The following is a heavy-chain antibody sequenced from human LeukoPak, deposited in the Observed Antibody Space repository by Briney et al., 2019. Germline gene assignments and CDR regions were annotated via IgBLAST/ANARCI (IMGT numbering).Heavy chain of an antibody. CDR3: ARGGDTSNWYPGYFDY. Sequence: GGSLRPSCAASGFTFSSYGMHWVRQAPGKGPVWVSRIKSDGSSTRFADSVQGRFTISRDNGKNTVYLQMNSLRAEDTAVYYCARGGDTSNWYPGYFDYWGQGALVTVSS. CDR1: GFTFSSYG. CDR2: IKSDGSST. D-gene: IGHD6-13*01. V-gene: IGHV3-74*01. J-gene: IGHJ4*02.